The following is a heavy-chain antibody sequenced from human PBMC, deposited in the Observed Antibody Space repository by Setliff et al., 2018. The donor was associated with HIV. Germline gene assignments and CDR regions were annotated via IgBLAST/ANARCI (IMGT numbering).Heavy chain of an antibody. J-gene: IGHJ5*02. CDR1: GGSFSGYY. CDR3: ARVKATVRGRNWFDP. V-gene: IGHV4-34*01. CDR2: INHSGST. Sequence: PSETLSLTCAVDGGSFSGYYWSWIRQPPGKGLEWIGEINHSGSTNYNPSLKSRVTISIDTSKNQSSLELTSVTAADTAVYYCARVKATVRGRNWFDPWGQGTLVTVSS. D-gene: IGHD3-10*01.